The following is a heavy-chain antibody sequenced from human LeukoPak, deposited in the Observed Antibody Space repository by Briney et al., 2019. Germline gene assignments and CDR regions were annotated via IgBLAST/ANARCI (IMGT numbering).Heavy chain of an antibody. D-gene: IGHD4-17*01. V-gene: IGHV4-59*01. J-gene: IGHJ4*02. CDR1: GGSIRGSY. CDR2: IYYSGST. Sequence: SGTLSLTFTVSGGSIRGSYWSWIRQPPGKGLEWIGYIYYSGSTDYNPSLKSRVTISVDTSKNQFSLKLNSMTAADTAVYYCARTTTKYNTYDYWGQGTLVTVSS. CDR3: ARTTTKYNTYDY.